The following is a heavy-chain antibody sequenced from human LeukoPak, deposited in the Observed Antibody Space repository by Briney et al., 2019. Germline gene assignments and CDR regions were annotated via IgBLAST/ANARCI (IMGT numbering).Heavy chain of an antibody. Sequence: PGGSLRLSCAASGFTFSSHSMNWVRQAPGKGLEWVSYIISSSSSIYYADSVKGRFTISRVNAKNSLSLQMNSLRAEDTAVYYCATIRPGSGSYGAFDMWGQGTMVTVSS. V-gene: IGHV3-48*04. CDR2: IISSSSSI. J-gene: IGHJ3*02. D-gene: IGHD3-10*01. CDR3: ATIRPGSGSYGAFDM. CDR1: GFTFSSHS.